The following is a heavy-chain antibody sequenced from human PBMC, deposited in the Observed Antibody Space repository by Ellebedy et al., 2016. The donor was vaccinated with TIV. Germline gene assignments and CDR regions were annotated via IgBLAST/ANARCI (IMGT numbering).Heavy chain of an antibody. J-gene: IGHJ4*02. Sequence: MPSETLSLTCTVSGGSISSYYWSWIRQPPGKGLEWIGYIYYSGSTNYNPSLKSRVTISVDTSKNQFSLKLSSVTAADTAVYYCAGGYSYGRFDYWGQGTLVTVSS. CDR2: IYYSGST. V-gene: IGHV4-59*01. CDR3: AGGYSYGRFDY. D-gene: IGHD5-18*01. CDR1: GGSISSYY.